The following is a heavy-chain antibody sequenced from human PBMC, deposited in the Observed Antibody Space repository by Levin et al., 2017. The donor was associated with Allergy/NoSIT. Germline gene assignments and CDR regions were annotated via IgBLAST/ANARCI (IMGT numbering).Heavy chain of an antibody. Sequence: GGSLRLSCAASGFTFNDWAMHWVRQTPGKGLEWGSAISWDSSGKGYAASVRGRFTISRDNAKNSLYLQMDSLRAEDTALYYCVKGDYAFDHWGQGTLVTVSS. CDR1: GFTFNDWA. CDR2: ISWDSSGK. D-gene: IGHD3-16*01. V-gene: IGHV3-9*01. J-gene: IGHJ4*02. CDR3: VKGDYAFDH.